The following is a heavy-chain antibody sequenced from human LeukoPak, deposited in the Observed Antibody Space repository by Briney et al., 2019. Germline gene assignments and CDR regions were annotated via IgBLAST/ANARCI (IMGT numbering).Heavy chain of an antibody. V-gene: IGHV3-23*01. CDR1: GFTFSSYA. J-gene: IGHJ4*02. CDR3: AKVQAPYYYSSGSYFY. Sequence: GGSLRLSCAASGFTFSSYAMSWVRQAPGKGLEWVSAISGSGGSTYYADSVKGRFTISRDNSKNTLYLQMNSLRAEDTAVYYCAKVQAPYYYSSGSYFYWGQGTLVTVSS. D-gene: IGHD3-10*01. CDR2: ISGSGGST.